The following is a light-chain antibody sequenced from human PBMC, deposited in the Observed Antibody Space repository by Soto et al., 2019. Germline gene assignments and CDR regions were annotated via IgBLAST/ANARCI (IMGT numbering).Light chain of an antibody. V-gene: IGKV3D-15*01. J-gene: IGKJ4*01. Sequence: EIVLTQSPGTLSLSPGERATLSCRASQRVNSNYLAWYQQHPGQPPSLLIHGATTRATGIPARFSGSGSGTEFTLTISSLQSEDFAVYYCQQYNDWPPLTFGGGTKVDIK. CDR3: QQYNDWPPLT. CDR1: QRVNSN. CDR2: GAT.